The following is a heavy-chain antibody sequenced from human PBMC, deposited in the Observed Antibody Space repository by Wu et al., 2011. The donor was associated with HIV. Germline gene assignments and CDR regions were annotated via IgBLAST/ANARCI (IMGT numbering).Heavy chain of an antibody. V-gene: IGHV1-69*01. J-gene: IGHJ4*02. CDR1: GGTFSSYA. D-gene: IGHD4-23*01. CDR3: ARDYGGNWEFDY. Sequence: QVQLVQSGAEVKKPGSSVKVSCKASGGTFSSYAISWVRQAPGQGLEWVGGINPIFGTANYAQKFQGRVTISTDESTTTAYMELSSLRSEDTAVYYCARDYGGNWEFDYWGQGTLVTVSS. CDR2: INPIFGTA.